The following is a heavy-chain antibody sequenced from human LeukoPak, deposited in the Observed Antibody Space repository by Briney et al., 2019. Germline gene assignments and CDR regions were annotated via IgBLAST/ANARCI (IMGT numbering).Heavy chain of an antibody. CDR1: GGSISSYY. CDR2: IYYSGST. V-gene: IGHV4-59*01. D-gene: IGHD3-10*01. J-gene: IGHJ5*02. CDR3: ARDSWFGEFYNWLDP. Sequence: SETLSLTCTVSGGSISSYYWSWIRRPPGKGLEWLGYIYYSGSTNYNPSFKSRVPISEDTSKNQFSLKLSSVSAADTAVYYCARDSWFGEFYNWLDPWGQGTLVTVSS.